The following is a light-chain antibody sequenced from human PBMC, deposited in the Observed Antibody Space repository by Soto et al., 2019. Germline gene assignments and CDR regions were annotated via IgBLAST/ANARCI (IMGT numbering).Light chain of an antibody. CDR1: SNDVGGYKY. J-gene: IGLJ1*01. CDR2: EVN. Sequence: QSVLTQPASVSGAPGQSITISCTGTSNDVGGYKYVSWYRQRPGTAPKLIMFEVNNRPSGVSDRFSGSRFANTASLTISGLQAQDEADYYCSSYSSNNILSYVFGTGTKVTVL. CDR3: SSYSSNNILSYV. V-gene: IGLV2-14*03.